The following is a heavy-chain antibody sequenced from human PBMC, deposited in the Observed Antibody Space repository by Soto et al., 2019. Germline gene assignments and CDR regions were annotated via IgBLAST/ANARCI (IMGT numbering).Heavy chain of an antibody. CDR3: AKLRDFVVLPAGILDY. J-gene: IGHJ4*02. CDR1: GLTFSSYG. CDR2: ISGGGDTT. V-gene: IGHV3-23*01. D-gene: IGHD2-8*01. Sequence: GGSMKLSCAASGLTFSSYGISWIRLYTGKGLEWVSVISGGGDTTYYTPSVKGRFTISRDDFRNTLYLQMNSLRTEDTAIFYCAKLRDFVVLPAGILDYLGPGTLVTVSS.